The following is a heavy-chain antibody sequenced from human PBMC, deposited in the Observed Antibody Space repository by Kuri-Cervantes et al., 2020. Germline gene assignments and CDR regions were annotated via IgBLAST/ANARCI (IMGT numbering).Heavy chain of an antibody. V-gene: IGHV3-15*01. CDR3: HANPYYYDSSGYYSRHIDY. D-gene: IGHD3-22*01. J-gene: IGHJ4*02. Sequence: GESLKISCAASGFTVSSNYMSWVRQAPGKGLEWVGRIKSKTDGGTTDYAAPVKGRFTISRDDSKNTLYLQMNSLKTEDTAVYYCHANPYYYDSSGYYSRHIDYWGQGTLVTDSS. CDR1: GFTVSSNY. CDR2: IKSKTDGGTT.